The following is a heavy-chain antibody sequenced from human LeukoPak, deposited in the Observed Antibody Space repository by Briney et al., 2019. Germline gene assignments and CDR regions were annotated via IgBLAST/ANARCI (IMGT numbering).Heavy chain of an antibody. J-gene: IGHJ4*02. D-gene: IGHD3-10*01. CDR1: GFTFSSYA. CDR3: AKAAYGSESYYDPFDY. Sequence: GGSLRLSCAASGFTFSSYAMSWVRQAPGKGPEWVSAISGSGGSTYYADSVKGRFTISSDNSKNTLYLQMNSLRAEDTAVYYCAKAAYGSESYYDPFDYWGQGTLVTVSS. V-gene: IGHV3-23*01. CDR2: ISGSGGST.